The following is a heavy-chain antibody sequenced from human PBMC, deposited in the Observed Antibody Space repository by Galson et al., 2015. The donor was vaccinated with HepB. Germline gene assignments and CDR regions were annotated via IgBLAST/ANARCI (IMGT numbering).Heavy chain of an antibody. D-gene: IGHD2-2*01. CDR1: GFTFSSYG. V-gene: IGHV3-30*18. J-gene: IGHJ4*02. CDR2: ISYDGSNK. CDR3: AKDLKYQLLSPIGVFDY. Sequence: SLRLSCAASGFTFSSYGMHWVRQAPGKGLEWVAVISYDGSNKYYADSVKGRFTISRDNSKNTLYLQMNSLRAEDTAVYYCAKDLKYQLLSPIGVFDYWGQGTLVTVSS.